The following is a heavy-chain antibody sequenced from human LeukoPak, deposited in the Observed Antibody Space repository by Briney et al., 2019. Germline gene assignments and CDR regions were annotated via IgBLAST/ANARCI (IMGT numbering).Heavy chain of an antibody. Sequence: ASVKVSCKASGGTFSSYYMHWVRQAPGQGLEWMGWINPNSGGTNYAQKFQGRVTMTRDTSISTAYMELSRLRSDDTAVYYCASHFPPACCTPLSHTPLDYWGQGTLVTVSS. V-gene: IGHV1-2*02. J-gene: IGHJ4*02. CDR2: INPNSGGT. CDR3: ASHFPPACCTPLSHTPLDY. D-gene: IGHD2-15*01. CDR1: GGTFSSYY.